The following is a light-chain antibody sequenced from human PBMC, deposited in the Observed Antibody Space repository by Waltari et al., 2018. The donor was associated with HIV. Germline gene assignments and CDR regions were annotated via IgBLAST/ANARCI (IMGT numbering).Light chain of an antibody. V-gene: IGLV1-40*01. CDR1: SSNIGAGFA. CDR3: QSYDRSLSGYVV. Sequence: QSLLTQPPSVSGAPGQRVTISCTGSSSNIGAGFAVHWYQQLPETVPKLLIYGNSNRPSGVPHRFSGSKSGTSASLAITGLQAEDEADYYCQSYDRSLSGYVVFGGGTKLTVL. J-gene: IGLJ2*01. CDR2: GNS.